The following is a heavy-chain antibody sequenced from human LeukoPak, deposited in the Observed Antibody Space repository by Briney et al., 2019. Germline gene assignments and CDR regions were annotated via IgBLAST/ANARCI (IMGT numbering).Heavy chain of an antibody. CDR1: GGSISSGGYY. CDR3: ARGRQYSYGPHDAFDI. CDR2: IYYSGST. Sequence: SETLSLTCTVSGGSISSGGYYWSWIRQHPGKGLEWIGYIYYSGSTYYNPSLKSRVTISVDTSKNQFSLKLSSVTAADTAVYYCARGRQYSYGPHDAFDIWGQGTKVTVSS. V-gene: IGHV4-31*03. J-gene: IGHJ3*02. D-gene: IGHD5-18*01.